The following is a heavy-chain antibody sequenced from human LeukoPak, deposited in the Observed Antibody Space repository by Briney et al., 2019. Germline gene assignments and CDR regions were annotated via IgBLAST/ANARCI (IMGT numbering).Heavy chain of an antibody. CDR2: INHSGST. V-gene: IGHV4-61*09. D-gene: IGHD6-19*01. CDR1: GGSLSSGSYF. Sequence: SQTLSLTCTVSGGSLSSGSYFWSWIRQPAGKGLEWIGEINHSGSTNYNPSLKSRVTISVDTSKNQFSLKLSSVTAADTAVYYCARVSGSSGYPYYYYYCYMDVWGKGTTVTVSS. CDR3: ARVSGSSGYPYYYYYCYMDV. J-gene: IGHJ6*03.